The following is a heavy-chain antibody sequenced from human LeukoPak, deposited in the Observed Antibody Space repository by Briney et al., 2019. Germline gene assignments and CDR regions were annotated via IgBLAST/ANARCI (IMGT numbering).Heavy chain of an antibody. Sequence: SETLSLTCIVSGYSIISDYFWGWVWQPPEKGPEWIGSIFHSGSVYYNPSLKSRVTISVDPSKNRFSLKLTSVTAADTAVYYCAKGVTPVISLQFFDYWGQGTLITVSS. CDR1: GYSIISDYF. CDR2: IFHSGSV. V-gene: IGHV4-38-2*02. CDR3: AKGVTPVISLQFFDY. D-gene: IGHD4-17*01. J-gene: IGHJ4*02.